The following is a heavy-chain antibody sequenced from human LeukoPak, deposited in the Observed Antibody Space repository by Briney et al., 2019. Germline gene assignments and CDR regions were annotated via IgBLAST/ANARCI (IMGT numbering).Heavy chain of an antibody. CDR1: GGTFSSYA. CDR2: IIPIFGTA. J-gene: IGHJ6*03. V-gene: IGHV1-69*13. D-gene: IGHD2-2*01. CDR3: ARGEGCSSTSCSYYYYYYMDV. Sequence: GASVKVSCKASGGTFSSYAISWVRQAPGQGLEWMGGIIPIFGTANYAQKFQGRVTITADESTSTAYMELSSLRSEDTAVYYCARGEGCSSTSCSYYYYYYMDVWGKGTTVTVSS.